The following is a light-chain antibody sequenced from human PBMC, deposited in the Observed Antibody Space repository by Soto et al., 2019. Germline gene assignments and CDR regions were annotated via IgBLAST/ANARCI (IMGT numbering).Light chain of an antibody. CDR3: QHYDSLS. J-gene: IGKJ1*01. V-gene: IGKV3-20*01. CDR1: QSVRGTY. Sequence: VLSQSPGTLSLSPRERATLSCRASQSVRGTYLAWYQQQLGQAPRLLIYAASSRAAGIPDRFTGGGSGTDFTLSISRLEPEDFAVYYCQHYDSLSVGQGGKVDIK. CDR2: AAS.